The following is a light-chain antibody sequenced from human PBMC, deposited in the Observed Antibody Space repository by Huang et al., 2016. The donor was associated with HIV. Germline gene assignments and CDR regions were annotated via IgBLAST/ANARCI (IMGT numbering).Light chain of an antibody. J-gene: IGKJ4*01. Sequence: EVVLTQSPATLSLSPGERGTLYCRAIQNVSNYLAWYQQRLGQPPRLLIYDSSHRATGTPARFSGGGSGTDFSLTISSLEPEDFAVYYCQQRGFWPLTFGGGTKVDMK. V-gene: IGKV3-11*01. CDR3: QQRGFWPLT. CDR2: DSS. CDR1: QNVSNY.